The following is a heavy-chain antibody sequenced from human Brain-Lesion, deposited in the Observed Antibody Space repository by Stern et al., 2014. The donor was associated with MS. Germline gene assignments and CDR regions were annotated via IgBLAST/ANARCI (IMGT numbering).Heavy chain of an antibody. J-gene: IGHJ6*02. V-gene: IGHV1-2*02. D-gene: IGHD3-3*01. Sequence: QVQLVQSGAEVKKPGASVKVSCKTSGYIFTGYYIHWVRQAPGQGLEWMARINPTTGGTRYAQKFPGRVTMSRDTPLSPGYVELSSLTSDDTAVYYCARDQRGITIFGVVTDYYYLGMDVWGQGTTVTVSS. CDR3: ARDQRGITIFGVVTDYYYLGMDV. CDR2: INPTTGGT. CDR1: GYIFTGYY.